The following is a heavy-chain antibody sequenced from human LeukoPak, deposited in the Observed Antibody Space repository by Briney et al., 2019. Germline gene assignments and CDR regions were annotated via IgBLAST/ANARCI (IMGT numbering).Heavy chain of an antibody. J-gene: IGHJ6*02. CDR1: GFTFSSYS. CDR3: ARGACSGGSCYPIGYGMDV. D-gene: IGHD2-15*01. V-gene: IGHV3-21*01. Sequence: GGSLRLSCAASGFTFSSYSMNWVRQAPGKGLEWVSSISSSSSYIYYADSVKGRFTISRDNAKNSLYLQMNSLRAEDAAVYYCARGACSGGSCYPIGYGMDVWGQGTTVTVSS. CDR2: ISSSSSYI.